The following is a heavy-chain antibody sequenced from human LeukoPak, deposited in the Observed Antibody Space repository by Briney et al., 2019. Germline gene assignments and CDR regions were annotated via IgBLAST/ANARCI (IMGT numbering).Heavy chain of an antibody. Sequence: PSETLSLTCAVYGGSFSGYYWSWIRQPPGKGLEWIGEINHSGSTNYNPSLKSRVTISVDTSKNQFSLKLSSVTAADTAVYYCAGALGGILVRGVIGVAFDYWGQGTLVTVSS. J-gene: IGHJ4*02. V-gene: IGHV4-34*01. D-gene: IGHD3-10*01. CDR2: INHSGST. CDR3: AGALGGILVRGVIGVAFDY. CDR1: GGSFSGYY.